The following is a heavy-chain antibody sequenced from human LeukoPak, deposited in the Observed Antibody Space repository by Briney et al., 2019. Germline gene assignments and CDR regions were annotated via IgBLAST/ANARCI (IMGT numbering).Heavy chain of an antibody. CDR1: GGSVSSGSYY. V-gene: IGHV4-61*01. CDR3: ARSGGWSRQYSYDLFDY. Sequence: SETLSLTCTVSGGSVSSGSYYWRWIRQPPGKGLEWIGYIYYSGSTNYNPSLKSRVTISVDTSKNQFSLKLSSVTAADTAVYYCARSGGWSRQYSYDLFDYWGQGTLVTVSS. D-gene: IGHD5-18*01. J-gene: IGHJ4*02. CDR2: IYYSGST.